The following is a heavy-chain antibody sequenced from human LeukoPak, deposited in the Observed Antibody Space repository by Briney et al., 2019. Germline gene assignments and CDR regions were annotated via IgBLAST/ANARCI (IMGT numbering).Heavy chain of an antibody. J-gene: IGHJ3*02. CDR3: GRDRGDSSSPDAFDI. CDR2: IIPIFGTA. CDR1: GGTFSSYA. V-gene: IGHV1-69*05. Sequence: SVKVSCKASGGTFSSYAISWVRQAPGQGLEWMGGIIPIFGTANYAQKFQGRVTITTDESTSTAYMELSSLRSEDTAVYYCGRDRGDSSSPDAFDIWGQGTMVTVSS. D-gene: IGHD6-13*01.